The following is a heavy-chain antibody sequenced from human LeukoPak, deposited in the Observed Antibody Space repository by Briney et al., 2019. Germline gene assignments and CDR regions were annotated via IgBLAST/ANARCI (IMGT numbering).Heavy chain of an antibody. CDR2: IYSGGST. D-gene: IGHD1-26*01. CDR1: GFTVSSNY. J-gene: IGHJ4*02. Sequence: GGSLRLSCAASGFTVSSNYMSWVRQAPGKGLEWVSVIYSGGSTYYADSVKGRFTISRDNSKNTLYLQMNSLRAEDTAVYYCAKMERGGSHDYWGQGTLVTVSS. CDR3: AKMERGGSHDY. V-gene: IGHV3-53*01.